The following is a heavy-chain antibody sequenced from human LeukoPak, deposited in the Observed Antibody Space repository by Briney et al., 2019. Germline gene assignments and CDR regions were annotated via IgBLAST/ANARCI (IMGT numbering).Heavy chain of an antibody. D-gene: IGHD4-11*01. V-gene: IGHV3-21*01. Sequence: NPGGSLRLSCAASGFTFSSYSMNWVRQAPGKGLEWVSSISSSSSYIYYADSVKGRFTISRDNAKNSLYLQMNSLRAEDTAVYCCARDLHLVGPDAFDIWGQGTMVTVSS. CDR1: GFTFSSYS. CDR3: ARDLHLVGPDAFDI. CDR2: ISSSSSYI. J-gene: IGHJ3*02.